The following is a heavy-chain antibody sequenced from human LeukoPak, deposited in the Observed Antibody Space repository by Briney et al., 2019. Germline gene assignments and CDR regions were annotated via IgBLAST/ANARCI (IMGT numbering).Heavy chain of an antibody. CDR3: AKSSGWYDY. J-gene: IGHJ4*02. Sequence: GGSLRLSCVASEFTFSSYWMSWVRQAPGKGLEWVANINQDGREKYYVDSVKGRFTISRDNAKNSLYLQMYSLRAEDTAVYYCAKSSGWYDYWGQGTLVTVSS. CDR2: INQDGREK. D-gene: IGHD6-19*01. CDR1: EFTFSSYW. V-gene: IGHV3-7*01.